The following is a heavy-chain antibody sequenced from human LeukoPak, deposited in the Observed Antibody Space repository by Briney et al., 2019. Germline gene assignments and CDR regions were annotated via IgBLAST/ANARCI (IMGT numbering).Heavy chain of an antibody. CDR3: AKNQMGYSYGPNWFDP. CDR1: GFTFSSYA. Sequence: GGSLRLSCAASGFTFSSYATSWVRQAPGKGLEWVSAISGSGGSTYYADSVKGRFTISRDNSKNTLYLQMNSLRAEDTAVYYCAKNQMGYSYGPNWFDPWGQGTLVTVSS. V-gene: IGHV3-23*01. D-gene: IGHD5-18*01. J-gene: IGHJ5*02. CDR2: ISGSGGST.